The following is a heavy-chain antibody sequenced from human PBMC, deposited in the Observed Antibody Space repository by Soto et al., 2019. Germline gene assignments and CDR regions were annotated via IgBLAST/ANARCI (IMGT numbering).Heavy chain of an antibody. CDR2: IWYDGSNK. Sequence: QVQLVESGGGVVQPGTSLRLSCATSGFTFSNNAMHWVRQAPGKGLEWVAQIWYDGSNKYYADSVKGRFTISRDNSKNSVYMQMNSLRAEDMAFYYCARDGQNQSPYAMDVWGQGTTVTVSS. CDR1: GFTFSNNA. J-gene: IGHJ6*02. CDR3: ARDGQNQSPYAMDV. V-gene: IGHV3-33*01.